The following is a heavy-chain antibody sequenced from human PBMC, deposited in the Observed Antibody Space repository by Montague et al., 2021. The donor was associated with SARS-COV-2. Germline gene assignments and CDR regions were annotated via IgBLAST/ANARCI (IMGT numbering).Heavy chain of an antibody. V-gene: IGHV4-59*08. CDR3: ARHHPVGGVRP. J-gene: IGHJ5*02. CDR2: FCFRKST. D-gene: IGHD2-8*02. CDR1: VSWNSGAD. Sequence: SETLSLTCSILVSWNSGADWKSTRLPSSHQQDSYADFCFRKSTNYNPSLKSRVTISVDTSKNQFSLKLSSVTAADTAVYYCARHHPVGGVRPWGQGTLVTVSS.